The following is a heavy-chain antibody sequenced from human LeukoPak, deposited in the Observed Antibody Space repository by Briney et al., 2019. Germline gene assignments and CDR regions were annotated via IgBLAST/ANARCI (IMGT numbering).Heavy chain of an antibody. Sequence: GGSLRLSCAASGFTFTNYAMTWVRQAPGKGLEWVSAISGSGDSTFYADSVKGRFTISRDNSKNTLYLQMNSLRAEDTAVYYCAKRGSWVDYWGQGTLVTVSS. V-gene: IGHV3-23*01. CDR3: AKRGSWVDY. CDR2: ISGSGDST. D-gene: IGHD2-15*01. J-gene: IGHJ4*02. CDR1: GFTFTNYA.